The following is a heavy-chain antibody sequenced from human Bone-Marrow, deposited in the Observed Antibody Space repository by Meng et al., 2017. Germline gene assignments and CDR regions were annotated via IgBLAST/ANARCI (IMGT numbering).Heavy chain of an antibody. Sequence: GGSLRLSCAASGFTFSSYGMHWVRQAPGKGLEWVAVIWYDGSNKYYADSVKGRFTISRDNSKNTLYLQMNSLRAEDTAVYYCARGAYSSGWYGVSSEAFDIWGQGTMVTVSS. CDR1: GFTFSSYG. V-gene: IGHV3-33*01. J-gene: IGHJ3*02. CDR3: ARGAYSSGWYGVSSEAFDI. CDR2: IWYDGSNK. D-gene: IGHD6-19*01.